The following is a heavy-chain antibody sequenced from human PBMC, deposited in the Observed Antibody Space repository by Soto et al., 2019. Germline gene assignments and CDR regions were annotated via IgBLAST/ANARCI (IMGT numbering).Heavy chain of an antibody. Sequence: GGSLRLSCTTSGFIFCSYSMNWVRQAPGKGLEWLSYISNGAVSYADSVRGRFTISRDNAKNSLYLQMSSLRVEDTAVYYCARDHLFSFDYWGQGIFVTVSS. J-gene: IGHJ4*02. D-gene: IGHD2-21*01. CDR1: GFIFCSYS. CDR3: ARDHLFSFDY. CDR2: ISNGAV. V-gene: IGHV3-48*01.